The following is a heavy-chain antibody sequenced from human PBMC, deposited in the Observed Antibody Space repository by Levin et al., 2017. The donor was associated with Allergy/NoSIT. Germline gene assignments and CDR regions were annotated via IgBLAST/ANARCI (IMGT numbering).Heavy chain of an antibody. V-gene: IGHV5-51*01. CDR3: ARQYDYDSSGYGDAFDI. CDR1: GYSFTSYW. Sequence: GGSLRLSCKGSGYSFTSYWIGWVRQMPGKGLEWMGIIYPGDSDTRYSPSFQGQVTISADKSISTAYLQWSSLKASDTAMYYCARQYDYDSSGYGDAFDIWGQGTMVTVSS. J-gene: IGHJ3*02. D-gene: IGHD3-22*01. CDR2: IYPGDSDT.